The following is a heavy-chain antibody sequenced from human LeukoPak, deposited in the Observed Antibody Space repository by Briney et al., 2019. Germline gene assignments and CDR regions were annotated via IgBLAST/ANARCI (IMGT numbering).Heavy chain of an antibody. V-gene: IGHV4-59*08. D-gene: IGHD5-18*01. CDR3: ARLDTTMVMGYYYYNGLDV. J-gene: IGHJ6*02. CDR1: GGSISSYY. CDR2: IYYSGST. Sequence: KPSETLSLTCTVSGGSISSYYWSWIRQPPGKGLEWIGNIYYSGSTNYNPSLKSRVTISVDTSKNQFSLRLSSVTAADTAVYYCARLDTTMVMGYYYYNGLDVWGQGTAVTVSS.